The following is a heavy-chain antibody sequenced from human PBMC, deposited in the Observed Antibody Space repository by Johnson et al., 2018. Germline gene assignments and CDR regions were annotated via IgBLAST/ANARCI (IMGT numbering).Heavy chain of an antibody. CDR2: ISWNSGSR. Sequence: VQLLESGGGLVQPGRSLRLSCAASGFTFDDYAMHWVRQAPGKGLEWVSVISWNSGSRGYADSVKGRFTISRDNAKNSLYLQMNSLRAEDTALYYWAKEKKVWGAPSHVGGFDMWGQGTMVTVSS. CDR3: AKEKKVWGAPSHVGGFDM. V-gene: IGHV3-9*01. CDR1: GFTFDDYA. J-gene: IGHJ3*02. D-gene: IGHD1-26*01.